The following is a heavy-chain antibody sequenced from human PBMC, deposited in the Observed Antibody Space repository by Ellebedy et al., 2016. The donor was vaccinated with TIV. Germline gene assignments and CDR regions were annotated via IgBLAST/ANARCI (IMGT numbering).Heavy chain of an antibody. CDR2: INPSGGTT. J-gene: IGHJ4*02. CDR3: ARDLSFDY. V-gene: IGHV1-46*01. CDR1: GYTFTGHH. Sequence: ASVKVSCKASGYTFTGHHIHWVRQAPGQGLEWMGIINPSGGTTTSAQKFQGRVTMTRVTSTRTVYMELSSLRSEDTALYFCARDLSFDYWGQGTLVTVSS.